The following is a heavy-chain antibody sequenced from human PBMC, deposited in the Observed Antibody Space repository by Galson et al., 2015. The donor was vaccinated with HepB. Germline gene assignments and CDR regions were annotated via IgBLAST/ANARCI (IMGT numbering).Heavy chain of an antibody. CDR1: GFTFSNAW. CDR3: TRRYSYGQPFDY. V-gene: IGHV3-15*01. J-gene: IGHJ4*02. D-gene: IGHD5-18*01. Sequence: SLRLSCAASGFTFSNAWMTWVRQAPGKGLEWVGRIKSKTDGGKTDYAAPVKGRFTISRDDSQNTLYLQMNSLKTEDTAVYYCTRRYSYGQPFDYWGQGTLVTVSS. CDR2: IKSKTDGGKT.